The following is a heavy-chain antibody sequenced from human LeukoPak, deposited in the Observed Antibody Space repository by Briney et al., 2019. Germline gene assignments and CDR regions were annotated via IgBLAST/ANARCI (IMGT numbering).Heavy chain of an antibody. CDR2: IYHGGTT. Sequence: SETLSLTCVVSGDSISSSNWWSWVRQPPGKGLEWVGDIYHGGTTNYNPSLKSRVTMSVDTSKNQFSLKLSSVTAADTAVYYCARESIVVVPAATNNWFDPWGQGTLVTVSS. CDR1: GDSISSSNW. CDR3: ARESIVVVPAATNNWFDP. V-gene: IGHV4-4*02. D-gene: IGHD2-2*01. J-gene: IGHJ5*02.